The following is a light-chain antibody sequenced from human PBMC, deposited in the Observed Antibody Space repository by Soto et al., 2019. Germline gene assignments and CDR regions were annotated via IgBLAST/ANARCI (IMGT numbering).Light chain of an antibody. Sequence: QSVLTQPPSASGTPGQRVTISCSGSNSNIGSNTVNWYQQLPGTAPKLLIYSSNRRPSGVPERFSGSKSGTSASLAISGLQSEDEADYYCAAWDDSLNGPVFGGGTQLTVL. V-gene: IGLV1-44*01. CDR3: AAWDDSLNGPV. CDR2: SSN. J-gene: IGLJ7*01. CDR1: NSNIGSNT.